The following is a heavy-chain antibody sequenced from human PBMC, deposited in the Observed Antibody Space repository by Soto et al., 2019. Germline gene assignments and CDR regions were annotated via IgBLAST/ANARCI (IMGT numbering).Heavy chain of an antibody. Sequence: GGSLRLSCAASGFPFSKYCMSWFRRAPGEGLQWVSTLSGASGSPYYADSVKGRFTVSRDSSKNTLYLQMDTLRAEDTAVYYCAKGAYDSPRSSTDFWGQGTLVTVSS. CDR1: GFPFSKYC. D-gene: IGHD3-22*01. J-gene: IGHJ4*02. CDR3: AKGAYDSPRSSTDF. CDR2: LSGASGSP. V-gene: IGHV3-23*01.